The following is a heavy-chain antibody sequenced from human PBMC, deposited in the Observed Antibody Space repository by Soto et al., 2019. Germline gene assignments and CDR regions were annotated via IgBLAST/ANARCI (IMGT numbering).Heavy chain of an antibody. V-gene: IGHV4-30-4*01. CDR3: ARGRVLWFGELSPIFLGSYWFDP. D-gene: IGHD3-10*01. CDR2: IYYSRST. CDR1: GGSISSGDYY. J-gene: IGHJ5*02. Sequence: SETLSLTCTVSGGSISSGDYYWSWIRQPPGKGLEWIGYIYYSRSTYYNPSLKSRVTISVDTSKNQFSLKLSSVTAADTAVYYCARGRVLWFGELSPIFLGSYWFDPWGQGTLVTVSS.